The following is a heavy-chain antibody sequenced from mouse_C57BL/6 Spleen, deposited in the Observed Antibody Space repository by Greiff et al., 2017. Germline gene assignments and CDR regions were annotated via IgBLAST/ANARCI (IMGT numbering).Heavy chain of an antibody. V-gene: IGHV1-18*01. Sequence: EVQLQQSGPELVKPGASVKIPCKASGYTFTDYNMDWVKQSHGKSLEWIGDINPNNGGTIYNQKFKGKATLAVDKSSSTAYMELRSLTSEDTAGYYWARDVRNGSFDYWGQGTTLTVSA. D-gene: IGHD1-1*01. J-gene: IGHJ2*01. CDR2: INPNNGGT. CDR1: GYTFTDYN. CDR3: ARDVRNGSFDY.